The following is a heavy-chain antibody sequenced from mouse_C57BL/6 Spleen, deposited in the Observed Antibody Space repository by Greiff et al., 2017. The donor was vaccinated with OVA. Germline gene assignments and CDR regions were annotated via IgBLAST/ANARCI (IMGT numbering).Heavy chain of an antibody. CDR3: TRELRHWYFDV. CDR2: ISSGGDYI. CDR1: GFTFSSYA. D-gene: IGHD1-1*01. J-gene: IGHJ1*03. Sequence: EVKVEESGEGLVKPGGSLKLSCAASGFTFSSYAMSWVRQTPEKRLEWVAYISSGGDYIYYADTVKGRFTISRDNARNTLYLQMSSLKSEDTAMYYCTRELRHWYFDVWGTGTTVTVSS. V-gene: IGHV5-9-1*02.